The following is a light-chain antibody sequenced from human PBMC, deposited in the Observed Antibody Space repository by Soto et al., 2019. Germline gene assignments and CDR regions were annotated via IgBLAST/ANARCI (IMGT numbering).Light chain of an antibody. CDR2: DVS. Sequence: EIIMTQSPGTLSVSPGERATLSCRAAHGVTTNFAWYQQKSGQSPRLLIYDVSNRATGVPARFSGSGSETDFTLTISGLRSEDSAVYFCQQYKNWPFSFGQGTRLEIK. CDR3: QQYKNWPFS. V-gene: IGKV3-15*01. CDR1: HGVTTN. J-gene: IGKJ5*01.